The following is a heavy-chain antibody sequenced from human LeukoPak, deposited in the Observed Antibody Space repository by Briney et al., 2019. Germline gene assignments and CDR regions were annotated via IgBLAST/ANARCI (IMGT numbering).Heavy chain of an antibody. CDR1: GFTFSSHG. CDR3: ARDSDSLGGWFDP. CDR2: ITSGTRT. D-gene: IGHD3-16*01. J-gene: IGHJ5*02. Sequence: GGTLRLSCVASGFTFSSHGMNWVRQAPGKGLEWVSGITSGTRTYYADSVKGRFTISRDNAKNSLYLQMNSLRAEDTAVYYCARDSDSLGGWFDPWGQGTLVTVSS. V-gene: IGHV3-48*04.